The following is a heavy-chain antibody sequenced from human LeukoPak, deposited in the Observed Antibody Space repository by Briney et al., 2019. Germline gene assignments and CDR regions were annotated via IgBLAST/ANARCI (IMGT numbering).Heavy chain of an antibody. CDR1: GYAFSDHF. CDR3: ARAGDIVVVPAAILGSYYYYYMDV. Sequence: ASVKVSCKGSGYAFSDHFIHWVRQAPGQGLEWMGWISPKSGGTNYAQKFQGRVTMTRNTSISTAYMELSSLRSEDTAVYYCARAGDIVVVPAAILGSYYYYYMDVWGKGTTVTVSS. CDR2: ISPKSGGT. V-gene: IGHV1-2*02. D-gene: IGHD2-2*02. J-gene: IGHJ6*03.